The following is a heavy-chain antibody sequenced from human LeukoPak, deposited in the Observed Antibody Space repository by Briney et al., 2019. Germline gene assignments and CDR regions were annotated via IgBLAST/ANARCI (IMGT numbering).Heavy chain of an antibody. CDR3: VRLPYYDFWSGYFYAFDI. Sequence: SETLSLTCTVSGGSISSYYWSWIRQPPGKGLEWIGYIYYSGSTNYNPSLKSRVTISVDTSKNQFSLKLSSVTAADTAVYYCVRLPYYDFWSGYFYAFDIWGQGTMVTVSS. V-gene: IGHV4-59*01. CDR1: GGSISSYY. J-gene: IGHJ3*02. CDR2: IYYSGST. D-gene: IGHD3-3*01.